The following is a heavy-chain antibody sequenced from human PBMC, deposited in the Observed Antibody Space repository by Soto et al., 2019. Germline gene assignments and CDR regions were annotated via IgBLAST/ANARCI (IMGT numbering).Heavy chain of an antibody. CDR2: IYSAGNT. D-gene: IGHD6-13*01. CDR3: ARDEGEKAAAGPYYYYGMYV. CDR1: VFTVSSNY. Sequence: GSLRLACAASVFTVSSNYMSWVRQAPGKGLEWISIIYSAGNTYYADSVKGRFTISRDNSKNTLYLQMNSLGAEDTAVYYCARDEGEKAAAGPYYYYGMYVWGQGTTVTVSS. J-gene: IGHJ6*02. V-gene: IGHV3-66*01.